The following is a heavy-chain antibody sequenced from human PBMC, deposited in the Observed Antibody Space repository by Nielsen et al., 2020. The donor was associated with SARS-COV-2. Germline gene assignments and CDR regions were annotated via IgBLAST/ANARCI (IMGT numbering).Heavy chain of an antibody. J-gene: IGHJ5*02. CDR1: GYNFVSYW. CDR3: ARRYYFDTLLDP. D-gene: IGHD3-9*01. Sequence: GESLKISCKASGYNFVSYWIGWVRQQPGKGLEWMGIIYPADSVTIYSPSFQGRVTISVVQSISTAYLQWSSLEASDTAIYYCARRYYFDTLLDPWGQGALVTVSS. V-gene: IGHV5-51*01. CDR2: IYPADSVT.